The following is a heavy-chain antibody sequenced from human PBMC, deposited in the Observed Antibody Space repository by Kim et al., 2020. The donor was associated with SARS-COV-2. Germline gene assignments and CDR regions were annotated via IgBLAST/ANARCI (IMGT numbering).Heavy chain of an antibody. CDR1: GGSFSGYY. CDR3: ARALVRGVIITSGPRWFDP. J-gene: IGHJ5*02. D-gene: IGHD3-10*01. CDR2: INHSGST. Sequence: SETLSLTCAVYGGSFSGYYWSWIRQPPGKGLEWIGEINHSGSTNYNPSLKSRVTISVDTSKNQFSLKLSSVTAADTAVYYCARALVRGVIITSGPRWFDPWGQGTLVTVSS. V-gene: IGHV4-34*01.